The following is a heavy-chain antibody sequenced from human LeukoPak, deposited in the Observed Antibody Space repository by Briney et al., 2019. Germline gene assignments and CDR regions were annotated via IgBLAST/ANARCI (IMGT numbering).Heavy chain of an antibody. CDR3: ARHGTSGIYRRPFDV. J-gene: IGHJ3*01. CDR2: IYDSGST. Sequence: SETLSLTCTVSGGSMSSYYWSWIRQPPGKGLEWIGYIYDSGSTNYNPSLKSRVTISVDTSNNQFSLKLNSVTAADTAVYYCARHGTSGIYRRPFDVWGQGTMVTVSS. V-gene: IGHV4-59*08. CDR1: GGSMSSYY. D-gene: IGHD1-26*01.